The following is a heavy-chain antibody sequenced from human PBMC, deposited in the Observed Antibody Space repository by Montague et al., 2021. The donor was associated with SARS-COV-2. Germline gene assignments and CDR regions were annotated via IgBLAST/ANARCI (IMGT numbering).Heavy chain of an antibody. V-gene: IGHV2-70*01. D-gene: IGHD3-9*01. J-gene: IGHJ6*02. Sequence: PALVKPTQTLTLTCTFSGFSLSTSGMCVSWIRQPPGKALERLALIDWDDDKYYSTSLRTRLTISKDTSKNQVVLTTTNMDPVDTATYYCARFPSLRDFDWSIISAQLPVYYYCCGMDVWGQGTTVTVSS. CDR1: GFSLSTSGMC. CDR2: IDWDDDK. CDR3: ARFPSLRDFDWSIISAQLPVYYYCCGMDV.